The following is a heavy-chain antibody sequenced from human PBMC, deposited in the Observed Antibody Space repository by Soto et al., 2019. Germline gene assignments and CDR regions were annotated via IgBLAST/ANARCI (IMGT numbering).Heavy chain of an antibody. J-gene: IGHJ6*03. CDR1: GGTFSSYA. V-gene: IGHV1-69*13. CDR2: IIPIFGTA. CDR3: ARAGSVTTVVRDYYYYYMDV. Sequence: SVKVSCKASGGTFSSYAISWVRQAPGQGLEWMGGIIPIFGTANYAQKLQGRVTITADESTSTAYMELSSLRSDDTAVYYCARAGSVTTVVRDYYYYYMDVWGKGTTVTVSS. D-gene: IGHD4-17*01.